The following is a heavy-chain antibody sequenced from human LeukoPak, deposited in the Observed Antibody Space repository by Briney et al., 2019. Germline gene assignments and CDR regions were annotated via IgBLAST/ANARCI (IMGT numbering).Heavy chain of an antibody. V-gene: IGHV4-39*07. J-gene: IGHJ5*02. CDR3: ARDQPLLNYGDLGGWFDP. Sequence: WVRQAPGKGLEWIGSIYYSGSTYYNPSLKSRVTISGDMSKNQFSLKLSSVTAADTAVYYCARDQPLLNYGDLGGWFDPWGQGTLVTVSS. CDR2: IYYSGST. D-gene: IGHD4-17*01.